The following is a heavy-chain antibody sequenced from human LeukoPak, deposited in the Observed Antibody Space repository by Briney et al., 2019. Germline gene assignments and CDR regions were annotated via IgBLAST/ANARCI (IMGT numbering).Heavy chain of an antibody. V-gene: IGHV4-39*01. CDR2: IYYSGST. CDR3: ARHLRSPGFDL. Sequence: PSETLSLTCTVSGGSIGSSSYYWGWIRQPPGKGLEWIGSIYYSGSTYYNPSLKSRVTISVDTSKNQFSLKLSSVTAADTAVYYCARHLRSPGFDLWGRGTLVTVSS. CDR1: GGSIGSSSYY. J-gene: IGHJ2*01.